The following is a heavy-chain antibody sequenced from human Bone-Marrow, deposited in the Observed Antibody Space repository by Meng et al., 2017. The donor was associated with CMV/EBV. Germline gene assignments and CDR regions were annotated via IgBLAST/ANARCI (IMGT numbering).Heavy chain of an antibody. CDR2: ISAYSGNT. J-gene: IGHJ6*02. CDR3: AREYDTSGNYGMDV. V-gene: IGHV1-18*04. CDR1: GDSFTSYV. Sequence: ASVKVSCKASGDSFTSYVITWVRQAPGQGLEWMGWISAYSGNTNYAQRFQGRVIMTTDISTSTAYMELRSLRSDDTAVYYCAREYDTSGNYGMDVWGQGTTVTVSS. D-gene: IGHD3-22*01.